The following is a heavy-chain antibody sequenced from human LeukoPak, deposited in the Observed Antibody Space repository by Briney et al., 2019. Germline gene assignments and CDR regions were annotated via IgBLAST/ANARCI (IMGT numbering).Heavy chain of an antibody. CDR2: INGDGRNI. CDR3: TRDLMDYDVSTGLHHYYMDV. J-gene: IGHJ6*02. D-gene: IGHD3-9*01. Sequence: GGSLRLSCVASGFTFSSYWMHRVRQDPRKGLVWVSRINGDGRNINYADSVRGRFTISRDNAKNTLFLQMNTLRVEDTAVYYCTRDLMDYDVSTGLHHYYMDVWGQGTTVTVSS. V-gene: IGHV3-74*01. CDR1: GFTFSSYW.